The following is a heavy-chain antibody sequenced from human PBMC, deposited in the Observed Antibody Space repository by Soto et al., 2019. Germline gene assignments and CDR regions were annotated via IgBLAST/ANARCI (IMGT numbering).Heavy chain of an antibody. J-gene: IGHJ4*02. V-gene: IGHV1-18*01. Sequence: QVQLVQSGAEVKKPGASVKVSCKASGYAFTSYGISWVRQPPGQGLELLGWISGYNGNTNYAQNLQGRVTMTTDTTSNTAYMELRSLRSDDTAVYYCARAGLYYGGDVDFWGQGTLVTVSS. CDR1: GYAFTSYG. D-gene: IGHD2-21*02. CDR2: ISGYNGNT. CDR3: ARAGLYYGGDVDF.